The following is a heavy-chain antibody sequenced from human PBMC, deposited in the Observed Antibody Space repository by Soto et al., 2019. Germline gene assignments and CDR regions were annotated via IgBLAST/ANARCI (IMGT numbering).Heavy chain of an antibody. CDR1: GGTFSSHS. J-gene: IGHJ6*02. V-gene: IGHV1-69*01. Sequence: QVQLVQSGAEVKKPGSSVKVSCKVSGGTFSSHSINWVRQAPGQGPEWMGGIIPIFGTENYAQKFQGRVTITADESTITAYMERSSLTSEDTALYYCSTSVYCSTTRCYYYYGLDVWGQGTTVIVSS. CDR3: STSVYCSTTRCYYYYGLDV. CDR2: IIPIFGTE. D-gene: IGHD2-2*01.